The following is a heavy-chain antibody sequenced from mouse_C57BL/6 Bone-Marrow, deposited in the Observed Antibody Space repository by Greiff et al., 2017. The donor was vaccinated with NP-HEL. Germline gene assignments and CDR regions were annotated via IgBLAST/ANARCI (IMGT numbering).Heavy chain of an antibody. Sequence: VQLQQPGAELVKPGASVKMSCKASGYTFTSYWITWVKQRPGQGLEWIGDIYPGSGSTNYHEKFKSTATLTVDTSSSTAYMQLSSLTSEDSAVYYCARYNWDCAMDYWGQGTSVTVSS. CDR2: IYPGSGST. CDR3: ARYNWDCAMDY. CDR1: GYTFTSYW. J-gene: IGHJ4*01. D-gene: IGHD4-1*02. V-gene: IGHV1-55*01.